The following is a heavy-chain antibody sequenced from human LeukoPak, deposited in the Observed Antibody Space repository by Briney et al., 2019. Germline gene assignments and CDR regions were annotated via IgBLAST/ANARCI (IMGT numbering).Heavy chain of an antibody. CDR2: IRSKANSYAT. Sequence: GSLKLSCAASGFTFSGSAMHWVRQASGKGLEWVGRIRSKANSYATAYAASVKGRFTISRDDSKNTAYLQMNSLKTEDTAVYYCPRRSSRGRCGGDCYSDYWGQGTLVTVSS. D-gene: IGHD2-21*02. J-gene: IGHJ4*02. CDR1: GFTFSGSA. CDR3: PRRSSRGRCGGDCYSDY. V-gene: IGHV3-73*01.